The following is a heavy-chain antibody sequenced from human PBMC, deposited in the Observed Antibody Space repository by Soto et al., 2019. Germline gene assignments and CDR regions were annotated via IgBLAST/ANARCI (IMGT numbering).Heavy chain of an antibody. CDR3: ARDQGYHYDS. Sequence: QVQLQESGPGLVKPSQTVSLTSTVSGGSISSGNDYWSWIRQLPGKGLEWIGYIHYGGNTNYNPSLKSRLTMSLDTSKNQFSLKLSSVTAADTAVYYCARDQGYHYDSWGQGILVTVSS. CDR1: GGSISSGNDY. D-gene: IGHD2-15*01. J-gene: IGHJ5*01. CDR2: IHYGGNT. V-gene: IGHV4-30-4*08.